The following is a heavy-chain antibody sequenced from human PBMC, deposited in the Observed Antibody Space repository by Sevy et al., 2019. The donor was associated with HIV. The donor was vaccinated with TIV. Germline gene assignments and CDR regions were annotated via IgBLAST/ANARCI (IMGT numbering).Heavy chain of an antibody. D-gene: IGHD6-13*01. J-gene: IGHJ6*02. CDR1: GFTFSSYG. V-gene: IGHV3-33*01. Sequence: GGSLRLSCAASGFTFSSYGIHWVRQAPGKGLEWVAVIWYDGSNKYYADSVKGRFTISRDNSKNTLYLQMNSLRAEDTAVYYCARGNRMVIAAAGTTPYYYYGMDVWGQGTTVTVSS. CDR3: ARGNRMVIAAAGTTPYYYYGMDV. CDR2: IWYDGSNK.